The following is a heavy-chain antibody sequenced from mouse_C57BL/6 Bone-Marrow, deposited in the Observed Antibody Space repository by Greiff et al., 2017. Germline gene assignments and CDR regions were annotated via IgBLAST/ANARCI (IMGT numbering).Heavy chain of an antibody. V-gene: IGHV1-42*01. CDR1: GYSFTGYY. Sequence: VQLQQSGPELVKPGASVKISCKASGYSFTGYYMNWVKQSPEKSLEWIGEINPSTGGTTYNQKFKAKATLTVDQSSSTAYMQLKSLTSEDSAVYYCARTPDYGSRGWGQGTLVTVSA. D-gene: IGHD1-1*01. CDR3: ARTPDYGSRG. CDR2: INPSTGGT. J-gene: IGHJ3*02.